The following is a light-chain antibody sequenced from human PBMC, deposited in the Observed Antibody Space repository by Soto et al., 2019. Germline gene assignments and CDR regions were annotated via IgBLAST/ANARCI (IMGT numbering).Light chain of an antibody. J-gene: IGKJ2*01. Sequence: EIMLTQSPGTLSLSPGERATLSCRASQSVSSNYLAWYQQKPGQAPRLLIYGASTRATGIPDRFSGSGSGTDFTLTISRLEPEDFAVYYCQQYGSSPSGTFGQGTKLEIK. V-gene: IGKV3-20*01. CDR1: QSVSSNY. CDR3: QQYGSSPSGT. CDR2: GAS.